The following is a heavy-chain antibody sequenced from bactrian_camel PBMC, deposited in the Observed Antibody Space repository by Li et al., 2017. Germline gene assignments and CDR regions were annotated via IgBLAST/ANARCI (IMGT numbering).Heavy chain of an antibody. V-gene: IGHV3S6*01. J-gene: IGHJ4*01. CDR1: GFTFGAFW. Sequence: HVQLVESGGGLVQAGGSLRLSCTASGFTFGAFWMTWVRQAPGKGPERVASINSGGGTTYYADSVKGRFTISKDNAKNTLSLQMNNLKPEGTAVYYCAADGGSDSLRELYNHWGLGTQVTVS. CDR2: INSGGGTT. CDR3: AADGGSDSLRELYNH. D-gene: IGHD4*01.